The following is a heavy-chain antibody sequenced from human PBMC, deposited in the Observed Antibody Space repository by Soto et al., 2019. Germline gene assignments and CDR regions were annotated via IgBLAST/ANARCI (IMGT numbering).Heavy chain of an antibody. CDR3: ARLEDFWSGYSPYGMDV. D-gene: IGHD3-3*01. CDR2: INPSGGST. V-gene: IGHV1-46*01. J-gene: IGHJ6*02. Sequence: ASVKVSCKASGYTFTSYYMHWVRQAPGQGLEWMGIINPSGGSTSYAQKFQGRVTMTRDTSTSTVYMELSSLRSEDTAVYYCARLEDFWSGYSPYGMDVWGQGTTVTVSS. CDR1: GYTFTSYY.